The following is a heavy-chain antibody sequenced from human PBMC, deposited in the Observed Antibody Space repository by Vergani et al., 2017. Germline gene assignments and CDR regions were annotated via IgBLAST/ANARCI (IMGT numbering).Heavy chain of an antibody. D-gene: IGHD1-1*01. CDR2: ISGPGLST. CDR3: VKENGQQVFEH. V-gene: IGHV3-23*01. Sequence: EVHLLESGGGLVQSGGSLRLSCAASGFTFSNSAVSWVRQAPGRGLAWVSSISGPGLSTYYADSVKGRFSISRDNSKNTMDLHMSSLQVEDTAVYYCVKENGQQVFEHWGQGSLVVVS. J-gene: IGHJ4*02. CDR1: GFTFSNSA.